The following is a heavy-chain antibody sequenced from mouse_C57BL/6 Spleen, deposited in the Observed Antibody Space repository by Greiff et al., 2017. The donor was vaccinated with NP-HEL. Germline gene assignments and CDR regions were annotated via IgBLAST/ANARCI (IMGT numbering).Heavy chain of an antibody. CDR3: ARHEGCSSFYWYFDV. V-gene: IGHV5-15*01. CDR1: GFTFSDYG. D-gene: IGHD1-1*01. CDR2: ISNLAYSI. J-gene: IGHJ1*03. Sequence: EVQLVESGGGLVQPGGSLKLSCAASGFTFSDYGMAWVRQAPRKGPEWVAFISNLAYSIYYADNVTGRFTISRENAKNTLYLEMSSLRSEDTAMYYCARHEGCSSFYWYFDVWGTGTSVTVSS.